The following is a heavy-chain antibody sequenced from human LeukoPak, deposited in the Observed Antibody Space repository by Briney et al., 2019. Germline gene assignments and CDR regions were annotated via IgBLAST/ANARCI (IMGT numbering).Heavy chain of an antibody. CDR1: GFTFSSYW. Sequence: PGGSLRLSCAASGFTFSSYWMSWVRQAPGKGLEWVANIKQDGSEKYYVDSVKGRFTISRDNAKNSLYLQMNSLRDEDTAVYYCARAGLGYGGHFDYWGQGTLVTVSS. D-gene: IGHD4-17*01. V-gene: IGHV3-7*01. J-gene: IGHJ4*02. CDR2: IKQDGSEK. CDR3: ARAGLGYGGHFDY.